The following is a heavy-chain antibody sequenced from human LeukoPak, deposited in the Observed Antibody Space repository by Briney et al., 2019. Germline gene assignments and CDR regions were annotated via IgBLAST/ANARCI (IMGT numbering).Heavy chain of an antibody. CDR1: GFTFSSYA. Sequence: GGSLRLSCAAPGFTFSSYAMHWVRQAPGKGLEWVAVISYDGSNKYYADSVKGRFTISRDNSKNTLFLQMNSLRAEDTAVYYCAKLSISAGATLNDYWGQGTLVTVSS. CDR2: ISYDGSNK. V-gene: IGHV3-30-3*02. D-gene: IGHD6-13*01. CDR3: AKLSISAGATLNDY. J-gene: IGHJ4*02.